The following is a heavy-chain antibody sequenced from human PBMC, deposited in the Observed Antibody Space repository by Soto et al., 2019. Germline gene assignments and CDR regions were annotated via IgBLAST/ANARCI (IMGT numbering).Heavy chain of an antibody. J-gene: IGHJ4*02. CDR1: GGIFSTYA. Sequence: QVQLVQSGAEVKKPGSSGKVSCKASGGIFSTYAISWLRQAPGQGLEWRGGIIPLFGTPNYAQRFQGRVTITADESTSTAYMELSRLRSEDTAVYYCARDRDDYGSGNYYNRIDFWGQGTLVTVSS. V-gene: IGHV1-69*01. CDR2: IIPLFGTP. D-gene: IGHD3-10*01. CDR3: ARDRDDYGSGNYYNRIDF.